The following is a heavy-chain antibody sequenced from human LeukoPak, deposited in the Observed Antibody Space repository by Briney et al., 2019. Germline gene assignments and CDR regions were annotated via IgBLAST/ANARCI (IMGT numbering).Heavy chain of an antibody. J-gene: IGHJ4*02. Sequence: GGSLRLSCAASGFTFSSYGMHWVRQAPGKGLEWVAVISYDGSSKYYADSVKGRFTISRDNSKSTLYLQMNSLRAEDTAVYYCAEDVRIAVTWFDYWGQGTLVTVSS. V-gene: IGHV3-30*18. CDR2: ISYDGSSK. D-gene: IGHD6-19*01. CDR3: AEDVRIAVTWFDY. CDR1: GFTFSSYG.